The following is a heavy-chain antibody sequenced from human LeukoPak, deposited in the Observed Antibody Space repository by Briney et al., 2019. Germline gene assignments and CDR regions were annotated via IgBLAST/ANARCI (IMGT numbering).Heavy chain of an antibody. CDR3: AKSLEGATSDH. V-gene: IGHV1-8*01. CDR1: GYTFTSHD. D-gene: IGHD1-26*01. CDR2: MNPNSGNT. J-gene: IGHJ4*02. Sequence: ASVKVSCNASGYTFTSHDINWVRQAPGQGPEWMGLMNPNSGNTGYAPKFQGRVTMTRDTSKTTAYMELSSLRSEDTAVYYCAKSLEGATSDHWGQGTQVTVSP.